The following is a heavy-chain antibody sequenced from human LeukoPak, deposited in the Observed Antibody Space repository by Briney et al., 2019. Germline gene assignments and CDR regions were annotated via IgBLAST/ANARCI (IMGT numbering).Heavy chain of an antibody. Sequence: ASVNVSCKVSGYTLTELSMHWVRQAPGKGLEWMGGFDPEGGETIYAQKFQGRVTMTEDTSTDTAYMELSSLRSEDTAVYYCARDSSEFRSLLFHWGQGTLVTVSS. V-gene: IGHV1-24*01. D-gene: IGHD1-14*01. J-gene: IGHJ1*01. CDR3: ARDSSEFRSLLFH. CDR1: GYTLTELS. CDR2: FDPEGGET.